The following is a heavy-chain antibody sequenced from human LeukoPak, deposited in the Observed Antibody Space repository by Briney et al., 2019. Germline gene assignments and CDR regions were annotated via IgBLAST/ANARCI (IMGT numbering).Heavy chain of an antibody. CDR2: ISAYNGNT. D-gene: IGHD1-26*01. CDR3: ARSGRGTYYYFDY. V-gene: IGHV1-18*01. Sequence: GASVKVSCKASGYTFSTYGISWVRQAPGQGLEWMGWISAYNGNTNYAQKLQGRVTMTTDTSTGTAYMKLRSLRSDDTAVYYCARSGRGTYYYFDYWGQGTLVTVSS. J-gene: IGHJ4*02. CDR1: GYTFSTYG.